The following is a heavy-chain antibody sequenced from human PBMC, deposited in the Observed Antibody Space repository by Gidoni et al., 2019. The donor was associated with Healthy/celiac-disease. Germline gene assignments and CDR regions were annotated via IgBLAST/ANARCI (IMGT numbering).Heavy chain of an antibody. J-gene: IGHJ4*02. Sequence: EVQLVESGGGLVQPGWSLRLSCAASGFTFSSYWMSWVRQAPGKGLEWVANIKQDGSEKYYVDSVKGRFTISRDNAKNSLYLQMNSLRAEDTAVYYCARSGYCSSTSCSDFDYWGQGTLVTVSS. D-gene: IGHD2-2*01. V-gene: IGHV3-7*04. CDR2: IKQDGSEK. CDR3: ARSGYCSSTSCSDFDY. CDR1: GFTFSSYW.